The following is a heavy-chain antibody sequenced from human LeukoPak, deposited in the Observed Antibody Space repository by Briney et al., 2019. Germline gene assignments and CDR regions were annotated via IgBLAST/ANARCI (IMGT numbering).Heavy chain of an antibody. V-gene: IGHV3-23*01. Sequence: GGSLRHSCEASGFTFINFAMSWVRQAPGEGLEWVSSVSGSGGSTYYADSVKGRFTISRDNSKNTLYLQMNSLRAEDTAMYYCASEAYTGSCHQCRGGLDYWGQAILVTVSS. J-gene: IGHJ4*02. CDR2: VSGSGGST. D-gene: IGHD1-26*01. CDR1: GFTFINFA. CDR3: ASEAYTGSCHQCRGGLDY.